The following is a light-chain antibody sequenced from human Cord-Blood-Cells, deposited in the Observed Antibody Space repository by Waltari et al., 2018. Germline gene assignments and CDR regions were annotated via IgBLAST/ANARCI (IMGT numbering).Light chain of an antibody. CDR2: AAS. Sequence: DIQMTQSPSSLSASVGDRVTITCRASQSISIYLNWYQQKPGKAPKRLIYAASSLQSGVPSRFSGSGSGTDFTLTISSLQPEDFATYYCQQSYSTPRVTFGPGTKVDIK. CDR1: QSISIY. V-gene: IGKV1-39*01. J-gene: IGKJ3*01. CDR3: QQSYSTPRVT.